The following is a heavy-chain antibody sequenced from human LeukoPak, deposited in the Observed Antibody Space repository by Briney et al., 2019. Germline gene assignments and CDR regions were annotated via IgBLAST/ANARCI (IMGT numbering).Heavy chain of an antibody. CDR3: ARTSGLVGARTGWDYFDY. V-gene: IGHV1-46*01. CDR1: GYTFTSYY. J-gene: IGHJ4*02. Sequence: SVKVSCKASGYTFTSYYMHWVRQAPGQGLEWMGIINPSGGSTSYAQKFQGRVTMTRDTSTSTVYMELSSLRSEDTAVYYCARTSGLVGARTGWDYFDYWGQGTLVTVSS. D-gene: IGHD1-26*01. CDR2: INPSGGST.